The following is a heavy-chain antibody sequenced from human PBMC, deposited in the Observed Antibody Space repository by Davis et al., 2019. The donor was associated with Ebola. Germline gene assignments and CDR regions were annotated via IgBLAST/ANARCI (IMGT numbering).Heavy chain of an antibody. J-gene: IGHJ6*04. CDR2: IIPILGIA. Sequence: SVKVSCKASGGTFSSYTISWVRQAPGQGLEWMGRIIPILGIANYAQKFQGRVTMTRDTSITTAYMELSRLRSDDTAVYYCARVRYCGGDCSRYFYYGMDVWGKGTTVTVSS. D-gene: IGHD2-21*02. CDR1: GGTFSSYT. CDR3: ARVRYCGGDCSRYFYYGMDV. V-gene: IGHV1-69*02.